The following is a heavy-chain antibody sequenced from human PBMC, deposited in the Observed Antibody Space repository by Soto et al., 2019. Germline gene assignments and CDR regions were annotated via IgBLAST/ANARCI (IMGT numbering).Heavy chain of an antibody. J-gene: IGHJ5*02. CDR3: GRGGYSSSVRAHVTSRNNGFDP. Sequence: PSETLSLTCAVYGGSFSGYYWSWIRQPPGKGLEWIGEINHSGSTNYNPSLKSRVTISVDTSKNQLSLKLISVTAADTAAYYCGRGGYSSSVRAHVTSRNNGFDPWGQGTLVTVSS. CDR2: INHSGST. V-gene: IGHV4-34*01. CDR1: GGSFSGYY. D-gene: IGHD6-6*01.